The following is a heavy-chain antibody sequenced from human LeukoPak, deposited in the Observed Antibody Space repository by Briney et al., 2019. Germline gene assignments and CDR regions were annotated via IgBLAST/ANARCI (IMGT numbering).Heavy chain of an antibody. D-gene: IGHD3-22*01. V-gene: IGHV3-21*01. Sequence: GGSLRLSCAASGLTFSSYSMNWVRQAPGKGLEWVSSISSSSSYIYYADSVKGRFTISRDNAKNSLYLQMNSLRAEDTAVYYCARDYDSSGYTGAFDIWGQGTMVTVYS. CDR3: ARDYDSSGYTGAFDI. CDR2: ISSSSSYI. CDR1: GLTFSSYS. J-gene: IGHJ3*02.